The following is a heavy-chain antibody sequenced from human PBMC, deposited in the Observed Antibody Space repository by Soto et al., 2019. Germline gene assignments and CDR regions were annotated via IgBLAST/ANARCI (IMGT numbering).Heavy chain of an antibody. V-gene: IGHV4-39*02. CDR3: ARLVVVAPVANA. CDR2: IFYTGTT. J-gene: IGHJ4*02. CDR1: GGSINYNSYY. Sequence: PSETLSLTCSVSGGSINYNSYYWGWIRQPPGKGLEWVGGIFYTGTTYSSPSLKDRVTISGDTSKNSFSLNLTSVTAAHTAVYFCARLVVVAPVANAWGQGTLITVSS. D-gene: IGHD2-2*01.